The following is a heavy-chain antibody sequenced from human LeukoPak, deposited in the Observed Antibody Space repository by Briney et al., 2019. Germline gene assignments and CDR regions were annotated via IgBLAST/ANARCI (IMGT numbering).Heavy chain of an antibody. Sequence: ASVKVSCKVSGYTLTELSMHWVRQAPGKGLEWMGGFDPEDGETIYAQKFQGRVTMTEDTSTDTAYMELSSLRSEDTAVYYCASVKITIFGVALDAFDIWGQGTMVTVSS. V-gene: IGHV1-24*01. D-gene: IGHD3-3*01. CDR2: FDPEDGET. CDR3: ASVKITIFGVALDAFDI. J-gene: IGHJ3*02. CDR1: GYTLTELS.